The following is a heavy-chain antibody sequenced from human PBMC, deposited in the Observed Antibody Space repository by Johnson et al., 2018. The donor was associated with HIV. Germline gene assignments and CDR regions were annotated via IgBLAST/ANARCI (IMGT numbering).Heavy chain of an antibody. J-gene: IGHJ3*02. CDR1: GFTFSSYG. Sequence: QVQLVESGGGVVQPGRSLRLSCAASGFTFSSYGMDWVRQAPGKGLEWVAVISYDGSNKYYADSVKGRFTISRDNSKNTLYLQMNSLRAEDTAVYYCARDNWNYNAFDIWGQGTMVTVSS. CDR3: ARDNWNYNAFDI. D-gene: IGHD1-7*01. V-gene: IGHV3-30*05. CDR2: ISYDGSNK.